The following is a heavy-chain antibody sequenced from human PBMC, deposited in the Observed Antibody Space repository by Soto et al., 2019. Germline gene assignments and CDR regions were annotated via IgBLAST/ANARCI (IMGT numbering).Heavy chain of an antibody. CDR1: GYSFTSYW. D-gene: IGHD3-3*01. J-gene: IGHJ5*02. Sequence: PGESLKISCKGSGYSFTSYWIGWVRQMPGKGLEWMGIIYPGDSDTRYSPSFQGKVTISADKSISTAYLQWSSLKASDTAMYYCARRTIFGMVMEGGGFDPWGQGTLVTVSS. V-gene: IGHV5-51*01. CDR2: IYPGDSDT. CDR3: ARRTIFGMVMEGGGFDP.